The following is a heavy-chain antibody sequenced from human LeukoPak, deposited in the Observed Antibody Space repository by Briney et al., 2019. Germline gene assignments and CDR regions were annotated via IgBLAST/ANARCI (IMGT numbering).Heavy chain of an antibody. Sequence: GGSLRLSCAASGFTFDDYAMHWVRQAPGKGLEWVSGISWNSGSIGYADSVKGRFTISRDSAKNSLYLQMNSLRAEDTALYYCAKDMSAGYYYGMDVWGQGTTVTVSS. CDR1: GFTFDDYA. J-gene: IGHJ6*02. V-gene: IGHV3-9*01. D-gene: IGHD6-19*01. CDR2: ISWNSGSI. CDR3: AKDMSAGYYYGMDV.